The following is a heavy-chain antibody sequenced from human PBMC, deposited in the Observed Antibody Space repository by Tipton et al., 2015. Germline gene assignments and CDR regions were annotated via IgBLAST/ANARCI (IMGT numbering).Heavy chain of an antibody. CDR1: SDSINKYY. D-gene: IGHD2-2*01. CDR3: ARGIGHCSNTICSQNGFDP. V-gene: IGHV4-59*12. Sequence: TLSLTCTVSSDSINKYYWSWIRQPPGKGLEWIGSISHSGNTYYNPSLKSRVTMSRDTSKNQFSLKLTSVTAADTAVYYCARGIGHCSNTICSQNGFDPWGQGTLVAVSS. CDR2: ISHSGNT. J-gene: IGHJ5*02.